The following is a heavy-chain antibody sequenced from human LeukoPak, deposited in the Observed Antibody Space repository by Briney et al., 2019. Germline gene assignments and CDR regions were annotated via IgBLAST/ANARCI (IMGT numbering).Heavy chain of an antibody. Sequence: GGSLRLSCAASGFSFSDYYRSWIRRAPGKGLEWLSYINIGGTNTHYADSVKGRFTISRDNAKKSLYLELTNLRAEDTAVYYCATDGAGFDTWGQGVLVTVSS. J-gene: IGHJ5*02. CDR3: ATDGAGFDT. CDR1: GFSFSDYY. V-gene: IGHV3-11*01. CDR2: INIGGTNT.